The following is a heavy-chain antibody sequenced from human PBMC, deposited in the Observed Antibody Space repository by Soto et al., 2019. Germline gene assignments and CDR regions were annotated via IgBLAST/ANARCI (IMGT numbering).Heavy chain of an antibody. CDR3: AKGLGYCSGGSCYSCFDY. D-gene: IGHD2-15*01. J-gene: IGHJ4*02. V-gene: IGHV3-23*01. CDR2: ISGSGGST. CDR1: GFTFSSYA. Sequence: EVQLLESGGGLVQPGGSLRLSCAASGFTFSSYAMSWVRQAPGKGLEWVSAISGSGGSTYYADSVKGRFTISRDNSKNTLYPQMNSLRAEDTAVYYCAKGLGYCSGGSCYSCFDYWGQRTLVTVSS.